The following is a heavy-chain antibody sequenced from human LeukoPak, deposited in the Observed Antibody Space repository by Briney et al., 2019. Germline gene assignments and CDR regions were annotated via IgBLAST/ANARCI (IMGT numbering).Heavy chain of an antibody. V-gene: IGHV4-34*01. CDR1: GGSFSGYY. J-gene: IGHJ4*02. CDR3: ARGSRYGSGSYDY. CDR2: INHSGST. D-gene: IGHD3-10*01. Sequence: SETLSLTCAVYGGSFSGYYGSWIRQPPGNGLEWIGEINHSGSTNYNPSLKSRVTISVDTSKNQFSLKLSSVTAADTAVYYCARGSRYGSGSYDYWGQGTLVTVSS.